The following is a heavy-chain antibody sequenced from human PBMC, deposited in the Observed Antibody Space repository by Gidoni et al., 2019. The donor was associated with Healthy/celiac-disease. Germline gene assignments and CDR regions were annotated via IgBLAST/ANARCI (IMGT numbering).Heavy chain of an antibody. Sequence: SGFTFTSSAVQWVRQARGQRLEWIGWIVVGSGNTNYAQKFQERVTITRDMSTSTAYMELSSLRSEDTAVYYCAASPPSAEKAGVYWGQGTLVTVSS. D-gene: IGHD2-2*01. J-gene: IGHJ4*02. CDR2: IVVGSGNT. CDR1: GFTFTSSA. V-gene: IGHV1-58*01. CDR3: AASPPSAEKAGVY.